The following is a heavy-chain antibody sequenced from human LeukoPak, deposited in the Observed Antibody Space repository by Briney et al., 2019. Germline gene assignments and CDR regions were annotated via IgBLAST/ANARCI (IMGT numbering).Heavy chain of an antibody. Sequence: SETLSLTCAVYGGSFSGYYWSWIRQPAGKGLEWIGRIYTSGSTNYNPSLKSRVTISVDTSKNQFSLKLSSVTAADTAVYYCARVWRITMVRGVITDAFDIWGQGTMVTVSS. V-gene: IGHV4-59*10. D-gene: IGHD3-10*01. CDR3: ARVWRITMVRGVITDAFDI. J-gene: IGHJ3*02. CDR2: IYTSGST. CDR1: GGSFSGYY.